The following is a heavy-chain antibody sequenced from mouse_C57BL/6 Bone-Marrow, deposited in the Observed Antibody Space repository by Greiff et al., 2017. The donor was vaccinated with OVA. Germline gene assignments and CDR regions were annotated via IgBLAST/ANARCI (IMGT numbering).Heavy chain of an antibody. D-gene: IGHD2-2*01. CDR1: GYTFTSYW. J-gene: IGHJ3*01. Sequence: QVQLQQPGAELVRPGSSVKLSCKASGYTFTSYWMHWVKQRPIQGLEWIGNIDPSDSETHYNQKFKDKATLTVDKSSSTAYMQLSSLTSEDSAVYYCAREGGYGYDEFAYWGQGTLVTVSA. CDR2: IDPSDSET. V-gene: IGHV1-52*01. CDR3: AREGGYGYDEFAY.